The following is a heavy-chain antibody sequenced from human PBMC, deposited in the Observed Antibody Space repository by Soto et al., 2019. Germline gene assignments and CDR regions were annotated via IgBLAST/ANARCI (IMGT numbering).Heavy chain of an antibody. CDR2: IYNSGST. Sequence: SETLSLTCTVSPDPISRYYSSWIRQRAGKGLEWMGRIYNSGSTNYNPSLKSRVTMSVDTSKNQFSLKLSSVTAADTAVYYCARALRGGAFDYWGQGTLVTVSS. CDR3: ARALRGGAFDY. D-gene: IGHD3-10*01. V-gene: IGHV4-4*07. J-gene: IGHJ4*02. CDR1: PDPISRYY.